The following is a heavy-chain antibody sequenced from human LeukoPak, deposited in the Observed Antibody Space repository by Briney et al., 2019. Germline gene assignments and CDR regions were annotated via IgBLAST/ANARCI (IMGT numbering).Heavy chain of an antibody. CDR1: GGSISSYY. V-gene: IGHV4-4*07. J-gene: IGHJ5*02. CDR3: ARGRKLRGVTRGWFDP. CDR2: IYTSGST. Sequence: SDTLSLTCTVSGGSISSYYWSWIRQPAGKGLEWIGRIYTSGSTNYNPSLKSRVTMSVDTSKNQFSLKLSSVTAADTAVYYCARGRKLRGVTRGWFDPWGQGTLVTVSS. D-gene: IGHD3-10*01.